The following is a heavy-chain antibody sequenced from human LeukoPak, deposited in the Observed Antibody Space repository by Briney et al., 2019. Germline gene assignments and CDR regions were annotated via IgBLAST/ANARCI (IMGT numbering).Heavy chain of an antibody. Sequence: GASVKVSCKASGYTFTSYDINWVRQATGQGLEWMGWMNPNSRNTGYAQKFQGRVTMTRNTSISTAYMELSRLRSDDTAVYYCARDTPSGSYDYWGQGTLVTVSS. D-gene: IGHD1-26*01. CDR2: MNPNSRNT. CDR3: ARDTPSGSYDY. J-gene: IGHJ4*02. V-gene: IGHV1-8*01. CDR1: GYTFTSYD.